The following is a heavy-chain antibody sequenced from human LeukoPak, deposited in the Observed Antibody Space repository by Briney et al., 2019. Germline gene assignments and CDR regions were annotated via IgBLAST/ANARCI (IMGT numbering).Heavy chain of an antibody. D-gene: IGHD4-17*01. Sequence: PGGSLRLSCAASGFTFTNYGMSWVRQAPGKGLEWVSSISGSGSLTYYADSVKGRFTISRDISKNTLYLQMNSLRAEDTALYYCAKHSTYSPVDYGDYEDFYYFDYWGQGTLVTVSS. V-gene: IGHV3-23*01. CDR1: GFTFTNYG. CDR3: AKHSTYSPVDYGDYEDFYYFDY. CDR2: ISGSGSLT. J-gene: IGHJ4*02.